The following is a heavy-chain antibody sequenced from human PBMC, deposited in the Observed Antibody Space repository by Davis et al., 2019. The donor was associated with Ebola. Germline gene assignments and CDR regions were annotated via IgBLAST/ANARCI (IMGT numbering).Heavy chain of an antibody. D-gene: IGHD5-18*01. CDR2: IDTNTGNP. CDR1: GYTFPNHA. Sequence: ASVKVSCKASGYTFPNHAISWVRPPPGQGLGWMGWIDTNTGNPTYDQDFTGRFVFSLDSSVSTAYLQSTSLKAEDNALYYCVRGDRGYSYGYDCWGQGTQVTVSS. V-gene: IGHV7-4-1*02. J-gene: IGHJ4*02. CDR3: VRGDRGYSYGYDC.